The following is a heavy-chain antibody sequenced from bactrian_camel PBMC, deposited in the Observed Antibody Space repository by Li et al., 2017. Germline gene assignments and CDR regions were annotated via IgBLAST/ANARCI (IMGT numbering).Heavy chain of an antibody. CDR3: AAARPYFLQTCGGTWQTSGDKY. Sequence: HVQLVESGGGSVQAGGSLKLTCSASGYILPSCEMGWYRRAPGKERKLVAMDKGDGSIRYGNSVKGRFTISQDNAKNTVYLQMNSLKPEDTAMYYCAAARPYFLQTCGGTWQTSGDKYWGQGTQVTVS. V-gene: IGHV3S53*01. D-gene: IGHD7*01. CDR1: GYILPSCE. J-gene: IGHJ4*01. CDR2: DKGDGSI.